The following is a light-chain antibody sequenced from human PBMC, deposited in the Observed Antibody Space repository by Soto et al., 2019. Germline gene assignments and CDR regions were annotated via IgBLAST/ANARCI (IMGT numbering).Light chain of an antibody. V-gene: IGKV3-15*01. Sequence: EVVRTHSPATLSVSPGEGSTLSCRASQFVGNKVALFQQKPGQAHRLLIYFASTRASGIPARFSGGGYGTEFTITISKLETEDFAVYYCQQRVHWLTFGGGTKLDIK. CDR2: FAS. J-gene: IGKJ4*01. CDR1: QFVGNK. CDR3: QQRVHWLT.